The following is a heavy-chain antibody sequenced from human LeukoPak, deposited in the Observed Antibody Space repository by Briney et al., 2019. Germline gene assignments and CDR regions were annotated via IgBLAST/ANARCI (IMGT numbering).Heavy chain of an antibody. Sequence: GGSLRLSCAASGFTLSSYSMNWVRQAPGKGLEWVSSISSSSSYIYYADSVKGRFTISRDNAKNSLYLQMNSLRAEDTAVYYCARDGVGATTGAGQPFDIWGQGTMVTVSS. J-gene: IGHJ3*02. CDR2: ISSSSSYI. D-gene: IGHD1-26*01. V-gene: IGHV3-21*01. CDR1: GFTLSSYS. CDR3: ARDGVGATTGAGQPFDI.